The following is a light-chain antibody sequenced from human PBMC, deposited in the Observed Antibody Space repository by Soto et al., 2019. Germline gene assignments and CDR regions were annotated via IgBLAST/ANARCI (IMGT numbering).Light chain of an antibody. Sequence: LTQPPSASGSPGQSSTISCTGTISDVGGYNYVSWYQQYPGKAPKLMIYEVSKRPSGVPDRFSGSKSGKTASLTVSGLQAEDEADYYCRSYAGSNNYVFGTGTKVTVL. V-gene: IGLV2-8*01. J-gene: IGLJ1*01. CDR2: EVS. CDR1: ISDVGGYNY. CDR3: RSYAGSNNYV.